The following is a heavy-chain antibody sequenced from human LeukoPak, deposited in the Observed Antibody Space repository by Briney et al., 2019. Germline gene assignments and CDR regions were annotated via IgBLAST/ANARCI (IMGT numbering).Heavy chain of an antibody. CDR1: GYNFTSYW. CDR2: MYLGDSDT. V-gene: IGHV5-51*01. D-gene: IGHD3-10*01. J-gene: IGHJ1*01. Sequence: GESLKISCKGSGYNFTSYWIGWVRQMPGKGLEWMGIMYLGDSDTRYSPSFQGQVTISADKSISTAYLQWSSLKASDTAMYYCARLEGLGTYRYSPKYFQHWGQGTLVTVSS. CDR3: ARLEGLGTYRYSPKYFQH.